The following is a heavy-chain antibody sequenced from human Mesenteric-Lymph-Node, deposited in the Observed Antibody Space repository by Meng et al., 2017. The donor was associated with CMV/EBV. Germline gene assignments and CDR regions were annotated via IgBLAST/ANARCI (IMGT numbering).Heavy chain of an antibody. J-gene: IGHJ4*02. CDR2: IFYTGST. D-gene: IGHD3-10*01. CDR1: GGSVSNGDHS. CDR3: ANDYGSGSYRFDY. Sequence: SGGSVSNGDHSWSWVRQPPGRGLELLGYIFYTGSTYYNPSLKGRVTMSMDRSKNQFSLKLTSVTAADTAVYYCANDYGSGSYRFDYWGQGTLVNVSS. V-gene: IGHV4-30-2*01.